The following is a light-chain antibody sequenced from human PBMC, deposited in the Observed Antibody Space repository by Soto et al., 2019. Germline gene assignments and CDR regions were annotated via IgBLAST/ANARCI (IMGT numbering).Light chain of an antibody. CDR2: RNS. V-gene: IGLV1-47*01. Sequence: QSVLTQPPSASGTPGQRVSISCSGSTSIIGGNYVYWYQQLPGTAPKLLIYRNSQRPSGVPDRFSGSKSGTSASLVISGLRSEDEADYYCAAWDDSLSGWVFGGGTKVTVL. CDR1: TSIIGGNY. J-gene: IGLJ3*02. CDR3: AAWDDSLSGWV.